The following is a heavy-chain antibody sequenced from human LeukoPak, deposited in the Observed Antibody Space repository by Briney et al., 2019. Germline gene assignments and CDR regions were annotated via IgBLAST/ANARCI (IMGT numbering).Heavy chain of an antibody. J-gene: IGHJ6*02. Sequence: PGGSLRLSCAASGLDVAANYMAWVRQAPGKGLEWVSIIYNSGTTKSAPSVTGRFAVSRDSSASTLFLQMNNLRVDDSAIYYCARVTDIVGPPDVWGQGTAITVSS. V-gene: IGHV3-53*01. D-gene: IGHD1-26*01. CDR2: IYNSGTT. CDR3: ARVTDIVGPPDV. CDR1: GLDVAANY.